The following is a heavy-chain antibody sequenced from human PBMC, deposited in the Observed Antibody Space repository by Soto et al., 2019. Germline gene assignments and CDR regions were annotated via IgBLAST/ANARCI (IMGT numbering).Heavy chain of an antibody. CDR3: ARDSHVGSGWQLTADY. CDR2: ISDDGTNK. J-gene: IGHJ4*02. V-gene: IGHV3-30-3*01. D-gene: IGHD6-19*01. CDR1: GFTFSSYA. Sequence: AGGSLRLSCKGSGFTFSSYAIQWVRQAPGKGLEWVAAISDDGTNKHTADSVKGRFTISRDNSRNTVYLQVNSLRAEDTAVYYCARDSHVGSGWQLTADYWGQGTLVTVS.